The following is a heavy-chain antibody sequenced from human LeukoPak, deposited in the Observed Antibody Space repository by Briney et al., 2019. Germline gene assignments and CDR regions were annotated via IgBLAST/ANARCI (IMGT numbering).Heavy chain of an antibody. V-gene: IGHV3-23*01. CDR1: GFTFSSYA. CDR2: ISGSGGST. CDR3: AKDLWTTVTTSYFDY. Sequence: EPGGSLRLSCAASGFTFSSYAMSWVRQAPGKGLEWVSAISGSGGSTCYAGSVKGRFTISRDNSKNTLYLQMNSLRAEDTAVYYCAKDLWTTVTTSYFDYWGQGTLVTVSS. D-gene: IGHD4-17*01. J-gene: IGHJ4*02.